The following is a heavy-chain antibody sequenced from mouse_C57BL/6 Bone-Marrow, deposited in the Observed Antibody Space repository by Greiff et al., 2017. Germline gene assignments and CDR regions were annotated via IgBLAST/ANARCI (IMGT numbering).Heavy chain of an antibody. V-gene: IGHV1-4*01. CDR1: GYTFTSYT. J-gene: IGHJ3*01. CDR3: ARKEQIGAWFAD. CDR2: INPSSGYT. Sequence: QVQLQQSGAELARPGASVKMSCKASGYTFTSYTMHWVKQRPGPGLEWIGYINPSSGYTKYNQKFKDKATLTADKSSSTAYMQLSSLTSEDSAVYYGARKEQIGAWFADWGQGTLVTVSA. D-gene: IGHD3-1*01.